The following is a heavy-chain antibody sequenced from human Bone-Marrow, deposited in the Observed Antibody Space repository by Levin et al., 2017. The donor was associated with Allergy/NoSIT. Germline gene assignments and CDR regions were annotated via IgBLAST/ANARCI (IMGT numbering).Heavy chain of an antibody. Sequence: PGESLKISCAASGFTFSSYAMHWVRQAPGKGLEWVAVISYDGSNKYYADSVKGRFTISRDNSKNTLYLQMNSLRAEDTAVYYCARDNFNINYFDYWGQGTLVTVSS. CDR3: ARDNFNINYFDY. J-gene: IGHJ4*02. D-gene: IGHD2/OR15-2a*01. CDR2: ISYDGSNK. CDR1: GFTFSSYA. V-gene: IGHV3-30-3*01.